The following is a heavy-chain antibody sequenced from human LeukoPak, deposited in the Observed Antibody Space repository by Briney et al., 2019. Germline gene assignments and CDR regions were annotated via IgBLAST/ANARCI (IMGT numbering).Heavy chain of an antibody. CDR3: ASSGSSGLIYY. V-gene: IGHV4-61*08. CDR1: GGSISSGGYY. Sequence: PSQTLSLTCTVSGGSISSGGYYRSWIRQPPGKGLEWIGYIYYSGSTNYNPSLKSRFTISVDTSKKQFSLKLSSVTAAATVVYYCASSGSSGLIYYWGQGTLVTVSS. CDR2: IYYSGST. J-gene: IGHJ4*02. D-gene: IGHD3-10*01.